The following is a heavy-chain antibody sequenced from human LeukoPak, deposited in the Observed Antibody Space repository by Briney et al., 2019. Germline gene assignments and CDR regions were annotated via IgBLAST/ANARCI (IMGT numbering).Heavy chain of an antibody. CDR2: IIPIFGTA. J-gene: IGHJ6*03. V-gene: IGHV1-69*05. D-gene: IGHD4-11*01. CDR3: AREYSNWGANYYYYYMDV. CDR1: GRTFSSYA. Sequence: GSSVKVSCKASGRTFSSYAISWVRQAPGQGLEWMGRIIPIFGTANYAQKFQGRVTITTDESTSTAYMELSSLRSEDTAVYYCAREYSNWGANYYYYYMDVWGKGTTVTVSS.